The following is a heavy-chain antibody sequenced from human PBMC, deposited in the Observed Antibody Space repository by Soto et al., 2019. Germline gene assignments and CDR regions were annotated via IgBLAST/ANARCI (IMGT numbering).Heavy chain of an antibody. CDR1: GFTFTSSA. V-gene: IGHV1-58*01. CDR2: IVVGSGNT. J-gene: IGHJ4*02. CDR3: ARTRFFHDSSGYYYFDY. Sequence: SVKVSCKASGFTFTSSAVQWVRQARGQRLEWIGWIVVGSGNTNYAQKLQGRVTMTTDTSTSTAYMELRSLRSDDTAVYYCARTRFFHDSSGYYYFDYWGQGTLVTVSS. D-gene: IGHD3-22*01.